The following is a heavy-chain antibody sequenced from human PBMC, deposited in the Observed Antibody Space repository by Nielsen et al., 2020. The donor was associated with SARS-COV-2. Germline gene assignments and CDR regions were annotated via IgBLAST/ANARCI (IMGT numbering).Heavy chain of an antibody. Sequence: GESLKISCAASGFTVSSNYMGWVRQAPGKGLEWVSVIYSGGSTYYADSVKGRFTISRDNSKNTLYLQMNSLRAEDTAVYYCARPHDDRYYYMDVWGKGTTVTVSS. CDR1: GFTVSSNY. J-gene: IGHJ6*03. V-gene: IGHV3-66*04. CDR3: ARPHDDRYYYMDV. D-gene: IGHD1-1*01. CDR2: IYSGGST.